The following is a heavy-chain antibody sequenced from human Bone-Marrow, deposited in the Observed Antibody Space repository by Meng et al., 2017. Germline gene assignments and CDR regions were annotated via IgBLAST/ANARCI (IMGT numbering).Heavy chain of an antibody. CDR2: IYHSGST. CDR3: ARGFPTGLIWFGALGPYFDY. CDR1: GGSISSSSYY. J-gene: IGHJ4*02. V-gene: IGHV4-39*07. Sequence: GSLRLSCTVSGGSISSSSYYWGWIRQPPGKGLEWIGSIYHSGSTYYNPSLKSRVTISVDTSKNQFSLKLSSVTAADTAVYYCARGFPTGLIWFGALGPYFDYWGQGTLVTVSS. D-gene: IGHD3-10*01.